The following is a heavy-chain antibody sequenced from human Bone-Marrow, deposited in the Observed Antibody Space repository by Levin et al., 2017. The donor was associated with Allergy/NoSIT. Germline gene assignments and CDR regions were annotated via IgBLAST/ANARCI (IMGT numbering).Heavy chain of an antibody. CDR1: GDSLKSGNFY. V-gene: IGHV4-30-4*01. D-gene: IGHD2-15*01. J-gene: IGHJ6*02. CDR2: VHHSGTT. Sequence: SETLSLTCTVSGDSLKSGNFYWSWIRQPPGQGLEWIGYVHHSGTTYYNPSLKSRVSTSVDTSPNQFSLNVSSVTAADTAVYYCARVGRFCSGTSCFTGPEDIWGQGTTVTVSS. CDR3: ARVGRFCSGTSCFTGPEDI.